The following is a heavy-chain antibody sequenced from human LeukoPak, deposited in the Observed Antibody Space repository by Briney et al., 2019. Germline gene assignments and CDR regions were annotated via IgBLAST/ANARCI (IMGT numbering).Heavy chain of an antibody. D-gene: IGHD3-3*01. CDR1: GFTFSSYG. V-gene: IGHV3-30*02. J-gene: IGHJ5*02. Sequence: PGGSLRLSCAASGFTFSSYGMHWIRQAPGKGLEWVSSIRYDGSNKYYADSVKGRFTISRDNSKNTLYLQMNGLRAEDTAVYYCAKGYWSGYSFDNWFDPWGQGTLVTVSS. CDR2: IRYDGSNK. CDR3: AKGYWSGYSFDNWFDP.